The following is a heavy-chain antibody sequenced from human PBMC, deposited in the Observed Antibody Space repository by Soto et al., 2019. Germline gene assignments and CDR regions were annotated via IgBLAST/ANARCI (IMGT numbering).Heavy chain of an antibody. J-gene: IGHJ6*01. Sequence: SVKVSCKASGYTFTGYYMHWVRQAPGQGLEWMGWINPNSGGTNYAQKFQGRVTMTRDTSISTAYMELSRLRSDDTAVYYCARHILRHCRSPNCHRASYWHYDMDVWRRGSRVTVSS. CDR2: INPNSGGT. CDR1: GYTFTGYY. V-gene: IGHV1-2*02. CDR3: ARHILRHCRSPNCHRASYWHYDMDV. D-gene: IGHD2-2*02.